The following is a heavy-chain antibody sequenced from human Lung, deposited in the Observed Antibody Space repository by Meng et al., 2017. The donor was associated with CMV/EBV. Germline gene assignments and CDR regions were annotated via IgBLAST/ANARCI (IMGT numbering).Heavy chain of an antibody. Sequence: EVQLVESGGGLVQPGXSLRLSCAASGFTFNSHIMSWVRQAPGKGLEWVSFITADGGTTYYADSVKGRFTISRDNSKNTLCLQMNSLRSEDTAVYHCVRVALSGGWYLDYWGLGTLVTVSS. J-gene: IGHJ4*02. CDR3: VRVALSGGWYLDY. CDR2: ITADGGTT. V-gene: IGHV3-23*04. D-gene: IGHD2-15*01. CDR1: GFTFNSHI.